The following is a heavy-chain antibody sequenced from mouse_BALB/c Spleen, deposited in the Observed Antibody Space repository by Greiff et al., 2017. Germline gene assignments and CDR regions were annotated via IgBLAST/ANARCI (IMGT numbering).Heavy chain of an antibody. CDR2: IRNKANGYTT. J-gene: IGHJ1*01. V-gene: IGHV7-3*02. Sequence: EVQRVESGGGLVQPGGSLRLSCATSGFTFTDYYMSWVRQPPGKALEWLGFIRNKANGYTTEYSASVQGRFTISRDNSQSNLYLQMNTLRAEDSATYYCASLGSSWYFDVWGAGTTVTVSS. D-gene: IGHD1-1*01. CDR3: ASLGSSWYFDV. CDR1: GFTFTDYY.